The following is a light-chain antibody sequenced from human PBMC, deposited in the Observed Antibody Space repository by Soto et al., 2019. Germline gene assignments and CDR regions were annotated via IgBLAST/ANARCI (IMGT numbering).Light chain of an antibody. CDR2: GAS. V-gene: IGKV3-20*01. Sequence: ETVLTQSPGTLSLSPGERAALSCRASQSVNNTVLAWYQQKPGQAPRLLIYGASNRATGIPDRFSGSVSGTDFTLTISRLEPEDFAVFYCQQCGSSPGTFGQGTKVDIK. CDR3: QQCGSSPGT. CDR1: QSVNNTV. J-gene: IGKJ1*01.